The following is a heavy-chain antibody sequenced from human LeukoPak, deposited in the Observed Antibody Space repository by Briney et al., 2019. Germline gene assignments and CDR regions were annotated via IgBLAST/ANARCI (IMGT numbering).Heavy chain of an antibody. Sequence: GGSLRLSCAASGFTFSSYAMSWVRQAPGKGLEWVSAINTPGGSTYYADSVKGRFAISRDNSKNTLYLQMNSLRAEDTALYYCARDKSSGYYYFDYWGQGTLVTVSS. CDR1: GFTFSSYA. J-gene: IGHJ4*02. D-gene: IGHD3-22*01. CDR2: INTPGGST. CDR3: ARDKSSGYYYFDY. V-gene: IGHV3-23*01.